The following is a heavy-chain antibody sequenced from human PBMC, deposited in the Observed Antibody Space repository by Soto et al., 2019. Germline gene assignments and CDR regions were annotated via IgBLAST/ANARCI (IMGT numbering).Heavy chain of an antibody. CDR2: INHSGST. D-gene: IGHD3-3*01. CDR1: GGSFSGYY. Sequence: QVQLQQWGAGLLKPSETLSLTSAVYGGSFSGYYWSWIHQPPGKALECIGEINHSGSTNYNPSLKSRVTISVDTSKNQFSLKLSSVTAADTAVYYCARGPPHYDFWSGPPNSPNWFDPWGQGTLVTVSS. V-gene: IGHV4-34*01. CDR3: ARGPPHYDFWSGPPNSPNWFDP. J-gene: IGHJ5*02.